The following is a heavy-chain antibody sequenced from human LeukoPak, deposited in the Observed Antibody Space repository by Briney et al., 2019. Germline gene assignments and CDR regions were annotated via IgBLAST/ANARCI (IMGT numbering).Heavy chain of an antibody. CDR2: ISWDGGST. Sequence: GGSLRLSCAASGFTFDDYAMHWVRQAPGKGLEWVSLISWDGGSTYYADSVKGRFTISRDNAKNSLYLQMNSLRAEDTAVYYCARLRWLVEGGYFDYWGQGTLVTVSS. D-gene: IGHD6-19*01. V-gene: IGHV3-43D*03. CDR3: ARLRWLVEGGYFDY. CDR1: GFTFDDYA. J-gene: IGHJ4*02.